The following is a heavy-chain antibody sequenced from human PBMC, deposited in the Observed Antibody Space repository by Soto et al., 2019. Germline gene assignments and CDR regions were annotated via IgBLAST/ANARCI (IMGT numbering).Heavy chain of an antibody. J-gene: IGHJ5*02. CDR2: IYYSGST. Sequence: PSETLSLTCTDSGGSISSSSYYWGWIRQPPRKGLEWIGSIYYSGSTYYNPSLKSRVTISVDTSKNQFSLKLSSVTAADTAVYYCARKNLAAAHPPSWFDPWGQGTLVTVSS. CDR3: ARKNLAAAHPPSWFDP. D-gene: IGHD6-13*01. CDR1: GGSISSSSYY. V-gene: IGHV4-39*01.